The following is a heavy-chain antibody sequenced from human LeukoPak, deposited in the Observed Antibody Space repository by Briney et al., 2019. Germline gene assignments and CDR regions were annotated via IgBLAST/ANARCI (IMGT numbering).Heavy chain of an antibody. Sequence: SETLSLTRTVSGGSISSYYWSWIRQPAGKGLEWIGRIYTSGSTNYNSSLKSRVTMSVDTSKNQFSLKLSTVTAADTAVYYCARAAYYYGSGVDYWGQGTLVTVSS. CDR2: IYTSGST. J-gene: IGHJ4*02. CDR1: GGSISSYY. V-gene: IGHV4-4*07. CDR3: ARAAYYYGSGVDY. D-gene: IGHD3-10*01.